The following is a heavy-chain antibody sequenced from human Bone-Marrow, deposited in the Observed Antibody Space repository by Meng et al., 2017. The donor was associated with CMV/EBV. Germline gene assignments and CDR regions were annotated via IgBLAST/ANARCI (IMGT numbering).Heavy chain of an antibody. J-gene: IGHJ6*02. CDR3: AREEVSYDFWSGYLSRYYYYGMDV. CDR2: IIPIFGTA. V-gene: IGHV1-69*05. CDR1: GGTFSSYA. D-gene: IGHD3-3*01. Sequence: SVKVSCKASGGTFSSYAISWVRQAPGQGLEWMGGIIPIFGTANYAQKFQGRVTITTDESTSTAYMELSSLRSDDTAVYYCAREEVSYDFWSGYLSRYYYYGMDVWGQGTTVTGSS.